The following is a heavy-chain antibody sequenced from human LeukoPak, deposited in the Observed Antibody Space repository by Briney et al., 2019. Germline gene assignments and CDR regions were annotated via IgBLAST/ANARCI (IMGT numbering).Heavy chain of an antibody. Sequence: GASVKASCTASGYTFTSYGISWVRQAPGQGLEWMGWISAYNGNTNYAQKLQGRVTMTTDTSTSTAYMELRSLRSDDTAVYYCTAHEYYYDSSGYYPYWGQGTLVTVSS. CDR2: ISAYNGNT. V-gene: IGHV1-18*01. D-gene: IGHD3-22*01. CDR3: TAHEYYYDSSGYYPY. CDR1: GYTFTSYG. J-gene: IGHJ4*02.